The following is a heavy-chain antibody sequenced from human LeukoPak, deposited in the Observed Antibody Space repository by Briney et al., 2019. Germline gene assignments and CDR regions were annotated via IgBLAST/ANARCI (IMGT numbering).Heavy chain of an antibody. J-gene: IGHJ5*02. V-gene: IGHV4-39*07. CDR1: GGSISSSSYY. D-gene: IGHD3-3*01. CDR2: IYYSGST. CDR3: ARDNRQTIFGVVPGDHWFDP. Sequence: PSETLSLTCTVSGGSISSSSYYWGWIRQPPGKGLEWIGSIYYSGSTYYNPSLKSRVTISVDTSKNQFSLKLSSVTAADTAVYYCARDNRQTIFGVVPGDHWFDPWGQGTLVTVSS.